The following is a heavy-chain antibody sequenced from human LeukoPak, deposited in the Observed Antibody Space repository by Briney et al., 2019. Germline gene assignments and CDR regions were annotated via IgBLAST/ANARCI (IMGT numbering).Heavy chain of an antibody. CDR3: AKWGDYDVLTGYYVSDY. V-gene: IGHV3-23*01. CDR2: ITGGGSGI. CDR1: GFTFSNYA. D-gene: IGHD3-9*01. J-gene: IGHJ4*02. Sequence: GGSLRLSCAASGFTFSNYAMSWGRQAPGKGLEWVSAITGGGSGIYYAYSMKSRFTISRDNSKNTLYLQINSLRAEDTAVYYCAKWGDYDVLTGYYVSDYWGQGTLVTVSS.